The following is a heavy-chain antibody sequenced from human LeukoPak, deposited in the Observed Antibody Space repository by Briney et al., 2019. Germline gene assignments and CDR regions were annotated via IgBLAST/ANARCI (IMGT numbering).Heavy chain of an antibody. CDR1: GGSISSGGYS. D-gene: IGHD3-3*01. V-gene: IGHV4-30-2*01. Sequence: SQTLSLTCAVSGGSISSGGYSWSWIRQPPGKGLEWIGYIYHSGSTYYNPSLKSRVTISVDTSKNQFSLKLSSVTAADTAVYYCARVQGFLQWLLYYFDYWGQGTLVTVSS. CDR3: ARVQGFLQWLLYYFDY. CDR2: IYHSGST. J-gene: IGHJ4*02.